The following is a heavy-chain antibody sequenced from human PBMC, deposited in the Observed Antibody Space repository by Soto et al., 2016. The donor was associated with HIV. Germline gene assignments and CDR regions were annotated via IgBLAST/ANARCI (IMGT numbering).Heavy chain of an antibody. CDR2: INSDGSST. J-gene: IGHJ6*03. D-gene: IGHD6-6*01. V-gene: IGHV3-74*01. Sequence: EVQLVESGGGLVQPGGSLRLSCAASGFTFSSYWMHWVRQAPGKGLVWVSRINSDGSSTSYADSVKGRFTISRDNAKNTLYLQMNSLRAEDTAVYYCARDQVIAAPNHYYYYYYMDSGAKGPRSPSP. CDR3: ARDQVIAAPNHYYYYYYMDS. CDR1: GFTFSSYW.